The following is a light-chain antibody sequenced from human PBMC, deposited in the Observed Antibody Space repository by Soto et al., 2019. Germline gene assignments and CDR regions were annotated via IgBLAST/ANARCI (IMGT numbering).Light chain of an antibody. V-gene: IGKV1-12*01. CDR3: RQANSLPVT. Sequence: DIQMTQSPSSVSASVGDRVTITCRASQGISNWLAWYQQKPGKAPSLLIHAASSLQSGVPSRFSGSGYGTDFTLTISSLQPEDFATYFCRQANSLPVTFGPGTKVDIK. CDR1: QGISNW. J-gene: IGKJ3*01. CDR2: AAS.